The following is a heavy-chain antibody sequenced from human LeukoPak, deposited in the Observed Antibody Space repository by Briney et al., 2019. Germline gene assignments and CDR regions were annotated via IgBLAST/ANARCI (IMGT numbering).Heavy chain of an antibody. CDR1: GFTFSSYG. V-gene: IGHV3-30*03. J-gene: IGHJ2*01. Sequence: GGSLRLSCAASGFTFSSYGMHWVRQAPGKGLEWVAVISYDGSNKYYADSVKGRFTISRDNSKNTLYLQMSSLRAEDTAVYYCARDPTYYYGSGRNWYFDPWGRGTLVTVSS. CDR3: ARDPTYYYGSGRNWYFDP. D-gene: IGHD3-10*01. CDR2: ISYDGSNK.